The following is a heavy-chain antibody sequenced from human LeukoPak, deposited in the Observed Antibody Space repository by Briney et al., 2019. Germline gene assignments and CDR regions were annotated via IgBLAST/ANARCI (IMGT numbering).Heavy chain of an antibody. D-gene: IGHD3-22*01. CDR3: ARRPITTHNGLYFDL. J-gene: IGHJ2*01. Sequence: SETLSLTCAVYGGSFSGYYWSWIRQPPGKGLEWIGEINHSGSTNYNPSLKSRVTISVDTSKNQFSLKLSSVTAADTAVYYCARRPITTHNGLYFDLWGRGTLVTVSS. V-gene: IGHV4-34*01. CDR2: INHSGST. CDR1: GGSFSGYY.